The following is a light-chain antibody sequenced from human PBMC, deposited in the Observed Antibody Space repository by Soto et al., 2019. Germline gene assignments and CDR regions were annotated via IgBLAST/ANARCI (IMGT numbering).Light chain of an antibody. CDR1: SSDIGDTHY. CDR2: EVS. CDR3: SSYAGRDTVV. Sequence: QSVLTQPPSASGSPGQSVTVSCTGTSSDIGDTHYVSWYQQHPGKAPKLMVYEVSKRPSGVPDRFSGSKSGNTASLTVSGLLAEDEGDYYCSSYAGRDTVVFGSGTKGT. J-gene: IGLJ1*01. V-gene: IGLV2-8*01.